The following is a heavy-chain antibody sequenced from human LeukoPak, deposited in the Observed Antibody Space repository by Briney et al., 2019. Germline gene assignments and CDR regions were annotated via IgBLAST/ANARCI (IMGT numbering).Heavy chain of an antibody. CDR2: ISSSSSTI. Sequence: GGSLRLSCAASGFTFSSYSMNWVRQAPGKGLEWVSYISSSSSTIYYADSVKSRFTISRDNAKNSLYLQMNSLRAEDTAVYYCARSEGIAVAEVDYWGQGTLVTVSS. CDR3: ARSEGIAVAEVDY. CDR1: GFTFSSYS. V-gene: IGHV3-48*04. J-gene: IGHJ4*02. D-gene: IGHD6-19*01.